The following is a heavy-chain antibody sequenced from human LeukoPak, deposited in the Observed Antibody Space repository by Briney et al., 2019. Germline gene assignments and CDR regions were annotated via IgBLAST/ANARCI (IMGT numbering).Heavy chain of an antibody. Sequence: GGSLRLSCAASGFTFSSYAMSWVRQAPGKGLEWVSAISGSGGSTYYADSVKGRFTISRDNSKNTLYLQMNSLRAEDTAVYYCAKKAYDILTGYYSFDYWGQGTLVTVSS. CDR3: AKKAYDILTGYYSFDY. CDR1: GFTFSSYA. D-gene: IGHD3-9*01. J-gene: IGHJ4*02. CDR2: ISGSGGST. V-gene: IGHV3-23*01.